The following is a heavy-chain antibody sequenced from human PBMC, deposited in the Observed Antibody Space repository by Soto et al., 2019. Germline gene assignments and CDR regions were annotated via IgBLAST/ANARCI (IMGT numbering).Heavy chain of an antibody. CDR1: GFNFNDYS. CDR3: ARGVSAIGLQEDFDC. Sequence: GGSLRLSCAASGFNFNDYSMNWVRQSPGKGLEWVSSISSGSSDIYYADSVRGRIPISRDNAMYLLYLQMNSLRAEDTAVYYCARGVSAIGLQEDFDCWGQGTLVTVSS. V-gene: IGHV3-21*06. J-gene: IGHJ4*02. CDR2: ISSGSSDI.